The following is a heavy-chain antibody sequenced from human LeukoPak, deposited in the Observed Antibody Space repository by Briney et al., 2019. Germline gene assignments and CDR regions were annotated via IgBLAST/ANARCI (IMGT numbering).Heavy chain of an antibody. CDR2: ISAYNGNT. J-gene: IGHJ4*02. CDR3: ARETYSNILTGTDY. V-gene: IGHV1-18*01. D-gene: IGHD3-9*01. CDR1: GYTFTSYG. Sequence: ASVKVSCEASGYTFTSYGISWVRQAPGQGLEWMGWISAYNGNTNYAQKLQGRVTMTTDTSTSTAYMELRSLTSDDTAVYYCARETYSNILTGTDYWGPGTLVTVSS.